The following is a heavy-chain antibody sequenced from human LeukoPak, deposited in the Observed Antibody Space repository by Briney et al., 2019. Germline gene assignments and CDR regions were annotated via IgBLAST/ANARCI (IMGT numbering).Heavy chain of an antibody. CDR3: ARAPYYYDGAGYYYPETAY. CDR1: GGSFNAYL. V-gene: IGHV4-34*01. D-gene: IGHD3-22*01. CDR2: INHDGSA. Sequence: SETLSLTCAVSGGSFNAYLWTWIRQFPGKGLEWVGEINHDGSATYNPSLKRRVTISIDASRNQFSLKLTAMTAADTAVYFWARAPYYYDGAGYYYPETAYWGQGTLVAVSS. J-gene: IGHJ4*02.